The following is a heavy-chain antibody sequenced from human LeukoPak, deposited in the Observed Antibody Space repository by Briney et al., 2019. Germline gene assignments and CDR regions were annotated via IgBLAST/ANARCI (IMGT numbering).Heavy chain of an antibody. V-gene: IGHV3-7*01. CDR3: ARGVPYPSWSGPHYSDY. CDR2: IKQDGSQE. J-gene: IGHJ4*02. D-gene: IGHD3-3*01. Sequence: GGSLRLSCAASGFTFSTYWMSWVRQAPGKGLEWVAHIKQDGSQEYYVGSVKGRFTISRDDAKNSPYLQMNSLRVEDTAVYYCARGVPYPSWSGPHYSDYWGQGTLVTVSS. CDR1: GFTFSTYW.